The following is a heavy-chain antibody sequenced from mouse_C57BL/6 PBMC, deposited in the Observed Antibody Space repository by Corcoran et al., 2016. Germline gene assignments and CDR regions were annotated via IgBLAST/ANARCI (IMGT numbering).Heavy chain of an antibody. CDR2: INTYSRVP. CDR1: GYTFTTYG. V-gene: IGHV9-3*01. CDR3: ARSDNWDGFAY. D-gene: IGHD4-1*01. J-gene: IGHJ3*01. Sequence: QIQLVQSGPELKKPGETVKISCKASGYTFTTYGMSWVKQAPGKGLKWMGWINTYSRVPTYADDFKGRFAFSLETSASTAYLQINNLKNEDTATYFCARSDNWDGFAYWGQGTLVTVSA.